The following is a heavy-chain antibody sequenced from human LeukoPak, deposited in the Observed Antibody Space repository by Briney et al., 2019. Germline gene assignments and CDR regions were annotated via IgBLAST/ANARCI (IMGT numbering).Heavy chain of an antibody. D-gene: IGHD4-17*01. Sequence: GGSLRLSCAASGFTFSDHYMDWVRQAPGKGLEWVGRTRNKANSYTTEYAASVKGRFTISRDDSKNSLYLQMNSLKTEDTAVYYCAFTRGDGDYRFWGQGTLVTVSS. CDR2: TRNKANSYTT. CDR3: AFTRGDGDYRF. J-gene: IGHJ4*02. CDR1: GFTFSDHY. V-gene: IGHV3-72*01.